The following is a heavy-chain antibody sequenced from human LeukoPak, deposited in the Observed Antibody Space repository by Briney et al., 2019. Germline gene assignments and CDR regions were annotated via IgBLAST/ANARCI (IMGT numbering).Heavy chain of an antibody. CDR3: ARGLRTYDY. CDR1: GYTFTSYG. D-gene: IGHD3-16*01. Sequence: ASVKVSCKASGYTFTSYGITWVRQAPGQGLEWMGWISTYNGNTNYAQKLQGRVTMTTDTSTSTAHMDLRSLRSDDSAVYFCARGLRTYDYWGQGTLVTVSS. J-gene: IGHJ4*02. V-gene: IGHV1-18*01. CDR2: ISTYNGNT.